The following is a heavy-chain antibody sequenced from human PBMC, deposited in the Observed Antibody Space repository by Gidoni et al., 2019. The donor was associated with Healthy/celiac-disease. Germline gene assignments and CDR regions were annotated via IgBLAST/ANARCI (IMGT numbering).Heavy chain of an antibody. J-gene: IGHJ6*03. CDR2: ISGSGGST. D-gene: IGHD1-26*01. CDR3: ARDTTSDTYYYYYMDV. CDR1: GFTFSSYA. Sequence: EVQLLESGGGLVQPGGSLRRSCAASGFTFSSYAMSWVRHPGKGLEWFSAISGSGGSTYYADSVKGRFTISRDNSKNTLYLQMNSLRAEDTAVYYCARDTTSDTYYYYYMDVWGKGTTVTVSS. V-gene: IGHV3-23*01.